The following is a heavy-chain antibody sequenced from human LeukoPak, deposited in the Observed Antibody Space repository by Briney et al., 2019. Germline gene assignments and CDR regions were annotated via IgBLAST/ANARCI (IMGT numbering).Heavy chain of an antibody. D-gene: IGHD3-22*01. CDR3: ARASQSSGYYFGPWGY. Sequence: PSETLSLTCAVNGGSFSDYYWSWIRQAPGKGLEWIGDINHRGTTNYNPSLKSRVTISVDASKIQLSLKLTSVTAADSAVYYCARASQSSGYYFGPWGYWGQGTLVTVSS. J-gene: IGHJ4*02. CDR1: GGSFSDYY. CDR2: INHRGTT. V-gene: IGHV4-34*01.